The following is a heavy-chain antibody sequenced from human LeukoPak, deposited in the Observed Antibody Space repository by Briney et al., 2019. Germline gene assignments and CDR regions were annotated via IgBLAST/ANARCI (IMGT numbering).Heavy chain of an antibody. D-gene: IGHD6-13*01. J-gene: IGHJ4*02. CDR3: ASVTSWYGDY. CDR1: GFTFSSYS. Sequence: GGPLRLSCAASGFTFSSYSMNWVRQTPGKGLEWVSSISSSSYIYYADSVKGRFTISRDNSKNTLYLQMNSLRAEDTAVYYCASVTSWYGDYWGQGTLVTVSS. CDR2: ISSSSYI. V-gene: IGHV3-21*01.